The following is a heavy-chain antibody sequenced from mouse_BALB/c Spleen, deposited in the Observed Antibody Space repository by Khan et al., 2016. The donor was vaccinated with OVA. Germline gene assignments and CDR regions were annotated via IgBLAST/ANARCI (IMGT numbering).Heavy chain of an antibody. V-gene: IGHV1-18*01. D-gene: IGHD2-14*01. CDR1: GYTFTDYN. J-gene: IGHJ2*01. CDR3: KRKEDRYDGDFDY. CDR2: INPNNGGT. Sequence: VRLQHSGPELVKPGALVKIPCKASGYTFTDYNMDWVKQSHGKSLEWIGDINPNNGGTFYNQKFKGKATLTVDKSSSTAYMELRSLTSEDTAVYYYKRKEDRYDGDFDYWGQGTTLTVSS.